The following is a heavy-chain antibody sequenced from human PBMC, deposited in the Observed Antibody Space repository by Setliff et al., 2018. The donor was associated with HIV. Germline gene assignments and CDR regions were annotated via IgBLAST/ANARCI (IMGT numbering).Heavy chain of an antibody. CDR3: ARGWATGANSSPLDV. D-gene: IGHD6-6*01. J-gene: IGHJ6*04. CDR1: GYTFTAYY. CDR2: INPNSGDT. Sequence: PSVKVSCKASGYTFTAYYIHWVRQAPGQGLEWMGRINPNSGDTNYAQKFQGRVTMTRDTSITTAYMDLSRLTSDDTAVYYCARGWATGANSSPLDVWGEGTTVTVSS. V-gene: IGHV1-2*06.